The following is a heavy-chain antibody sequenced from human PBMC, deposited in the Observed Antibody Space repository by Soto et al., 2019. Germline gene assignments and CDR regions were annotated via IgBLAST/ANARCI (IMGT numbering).Heavy chain of an antibody. CDR2: INPNSGGT. CDR3: ARDRNSRDGYNRDFDY. J-gene: IGHJ4*02. V-gene: IGHV1-2*04. D-gene: IGHD3-22*01. Sequence: ASVKVSCKASGYTFTGYYMHWVRQAPGQGLEWMGWINPNSGGTNYAQKFQGWVTMTRDASISTAYMELSRLRSDDTAVYYCARDRNSRDGYNRDFDYWGQGTLVTVSS. CDR1: GYTFTGYY.